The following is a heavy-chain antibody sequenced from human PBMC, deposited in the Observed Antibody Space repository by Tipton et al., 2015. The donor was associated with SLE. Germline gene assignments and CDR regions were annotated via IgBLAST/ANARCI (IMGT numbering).Heavy chain of an antibody. V-gene: IGHV4-31*03. CDR2: IYYSGST. J-gene: IGHJ4*02. D-gene: IGHD7-27*01. CDR3: ARVGTARSFDY. CDR1: GGSISSGGYY. Sequence: TLSLTCTVSGGSISSGGYYWSWIRQHPGKGLEWIGHIYYSGSTYYNPSLKSRVTISVDTSKNQFSLKLSSVTAADTAVYYCARVGTARSFDYWGQGTLVTVSS.